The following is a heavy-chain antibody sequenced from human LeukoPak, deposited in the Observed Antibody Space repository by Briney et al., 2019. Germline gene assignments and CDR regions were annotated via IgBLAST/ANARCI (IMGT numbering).Heavy chain of an antibody. CDR3: AKEKPRNVGLVDY. CDR2: IRYDGSNK. V-gene: IGHV3-30*02. CDR1: GFTFSSYG. J-gene: IGHJ4*02. D-gene: IGHD3-16*01. Sequence: GGSLRLSCAASGFTFSSYGMHWVRQAPGKGLEWVAFIRYDGSNKYYADSVKGRFTISRHNSKNTLYLQMNSLRAEDTAVYYCAKEKPRNVGLVDYWGQGTLVTVSS.